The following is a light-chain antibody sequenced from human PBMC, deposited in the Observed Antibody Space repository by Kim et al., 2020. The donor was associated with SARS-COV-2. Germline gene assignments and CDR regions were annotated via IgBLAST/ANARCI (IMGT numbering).Light chain of an antibody. CDR1: KLENKY. CDR3: QAWDRSTAWV. V-gene: IGLV3-1*01. Sequence: SYELTQPPSVSVSPGQTASITCSGEKLENKYVCWYQQKPGQSPVQVIYQDTKRPSGIPERFSGSNSGNTATLTISGTQALDEADYYCQAWDRSTAWVFGGGTQLTVL. CDR2: QDT. J-gene: IGLJ3*02.